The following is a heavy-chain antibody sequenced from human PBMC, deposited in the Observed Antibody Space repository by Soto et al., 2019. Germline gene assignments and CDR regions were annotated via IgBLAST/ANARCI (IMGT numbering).Heavy chain of an antibody. CDR1: GFTFSSYG. CDR3: ARAASSGYPLY. J-gene: IGHJ4*02. D-gene: IGHD3-22*01. Sequence: GGSLRLSCAASGFTFSSYGMHWVRQAPGKGLEWVAVISYDGSNKYYADSVKGRFTISRDNSKNTLYLQMNSLRAEDTAVYYCARAASSGYPLYWGQGTLVTVSS. V-gene: IGHV3-30*03. CDR2: ISYDGSNK.